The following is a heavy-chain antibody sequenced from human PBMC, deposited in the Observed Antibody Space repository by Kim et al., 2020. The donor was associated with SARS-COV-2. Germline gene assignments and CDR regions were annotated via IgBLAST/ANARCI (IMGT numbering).Heavy chain of an antibody. CDR3: ATPIGSFVYWVY. Sequence: GGSLRLSCAASGFTFSNYDMSWVRQAPGKGLEWVSLIYCSGSNKDYADSVKGRFTITSDNAKSTQYLQMNSMRAEDTALYYCATPIGSFVYWVYCGQG. CDR1: GFTFSNYD. V-gene: IGHV3-23*03. J-gene: IGHJ1*01. D-gene: IGHD2-8*02. CDR2: IYCSGSNK.